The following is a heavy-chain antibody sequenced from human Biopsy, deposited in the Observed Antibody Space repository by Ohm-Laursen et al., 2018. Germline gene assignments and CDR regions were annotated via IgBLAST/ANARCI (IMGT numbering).Heavy chain of an antibody. V-gene: IGHV1-69*01. J-gene: IGHJ6*02. CDR1: GGAFTNYA. CDR3: VAYPSSGFFENNDDFAMDV. Sequence: SSVKVSYKASGGAFTNYAINWVRQAPGHGLEWIGGIITVSETAGYAERFQGRVTITVDVTTTTAYMDLSGLRSEDTAVYYCVAYPSSGFFENNDDFAMDVWGQGTTVIVSS. CDR2: IITVSETA. D-gene: IGHD6-19*01.